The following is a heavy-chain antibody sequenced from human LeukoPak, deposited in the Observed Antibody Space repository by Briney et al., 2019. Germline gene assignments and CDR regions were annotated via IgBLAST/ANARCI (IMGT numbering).Heavy chain of an antibody. J-gene: IGHJ5*02. D-gene: IGHD3-3*01. V-gene: IGHV1-69*04. CDR1: GGSPSDSA. Sequence: SLNVSRKASGGSPSDSAAFWGRHAPRHGLEWMGKIIVSLGIREYAQKFQDRVTIAADKTTSTAYMELSSLRSDDTAVYYCARESVRFGVVKEGDLWGQGTLVSVSS. CDR3: ARESVRFGVVKEGDL. CDR2: IIVSLGIR.